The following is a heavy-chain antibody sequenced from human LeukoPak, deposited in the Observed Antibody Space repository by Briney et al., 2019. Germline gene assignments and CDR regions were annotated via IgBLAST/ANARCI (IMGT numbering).Heavy chain of an antibody. J-gene: IGHJ4*02. V-gene: IGHV4-59*01. Sequence: SEXXSLTCTVSGDSISPYYWSWIRQPPGGGLEWIGYVFYTGSTNYNPSLKSRVTISVDTSRNQFSLKLTSVTAADTAVYYCARTRSGYSTLGYWGQGTLVTVSS. D-gene: IGHD1-26*01. CDR3: ARTRSGYSTLGY. CDR2: VFYTGST. CDR1: GDSISPYY.